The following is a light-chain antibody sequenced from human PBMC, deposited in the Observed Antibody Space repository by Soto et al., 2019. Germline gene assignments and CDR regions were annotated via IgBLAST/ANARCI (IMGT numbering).Light chain of an antibody. CDR1: SSDVGGYNY. Sequence: QSALTQPPSASGSPGQSVTISCTGTSSDVGGYNYVSWYQQHPGKAPKLMIYEVSQRPSGVPDRFSGSKSGNTAYLTVSGLKADDDDDYYCNSYAGSNNVFGTGTKVTVL. CDR3: NSYAGSNNV. J-gene: IGLJ1*01. CDR2: EVS. V-gene: IGLV2-8*01.